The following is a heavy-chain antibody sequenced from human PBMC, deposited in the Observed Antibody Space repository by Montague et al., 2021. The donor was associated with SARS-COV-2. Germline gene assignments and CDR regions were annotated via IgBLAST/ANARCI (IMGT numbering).Heavy chain of an antibody. D-gene: IGHD1-26*01. V-gene: IGHV4-4*02. J-gene: IGHJ4*02. Sequence: SETLSLTCVVSGHCISTDNWWTWVSLPPGNGLTWDGEIYHTASTKYKPSLKSRVSMSVDKPWNQFSLRLTSVTAADTAIYYCARKGSGRSDLAYWGQGTLVTVSS. CDR1: GHCISTDNW. CDR3: ARKGSGRSDLAY. CDR2: IYHTAST.